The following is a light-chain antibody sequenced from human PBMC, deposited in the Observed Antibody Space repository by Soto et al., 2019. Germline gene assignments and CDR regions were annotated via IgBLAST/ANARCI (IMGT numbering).Light chain of an antibody. J-gene: IGKJ5*01. CDR3: QQRSNWPLIT. Sequence: EIVLTQSPATLSLSPGERATLSCRASQSVSSYLAWYQQKPGQAXRLLIYDASNRATGIPARFSGSGSGTDFTLTISSLEPEDFAVYYCQQRSNWPLITFGQGTRLEIK. CDR2: DAS. CDR1: QSVSSY. V-gene: IGKV3-11*01.